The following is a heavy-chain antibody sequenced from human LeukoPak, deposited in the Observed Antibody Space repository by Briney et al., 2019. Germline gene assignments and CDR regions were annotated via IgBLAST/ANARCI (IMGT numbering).Heavy chain of an antibody. CDR1: GFTVSSNY. V-gene: IGHV3-48*04. D-gene: IGHD3-22*01. CDR3: ARAITMIGGYHFDY. J-gene: IGHJ4*02. CDR2: ISSSSSTI. Sequence: TGGSLRLSCAASGFTVSSNYMSWVRQAPGKGLEWVSYISSSSSTIYYADSVKGRFTISRDNAKNSLYLQTNSLRAEDTAVYYCARAITMIGGYHFDYWGQGTLVTVSS.